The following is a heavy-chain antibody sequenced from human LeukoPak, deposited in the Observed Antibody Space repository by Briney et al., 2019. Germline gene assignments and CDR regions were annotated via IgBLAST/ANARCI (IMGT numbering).Heavy chain of an antibody. CDR3: ARLSIAVAGPFDY. V-gene: IGHV3-30-3*01. Sequence: GGSLRLSCAASGFTFSSYAMHWVRQAPGKGLEWVAVISYDGSNKYYADSVKGRFTISRDNSKNTLYLQMNSLRAEDTAVYYCARLSIAVAGPFDYWGQGTLVTVSS. CDR2: ISYDGSNK. D-gene: IGHD6-19*01. J-gene: IGHJ4*02. CDR1: GFTFSSYA.